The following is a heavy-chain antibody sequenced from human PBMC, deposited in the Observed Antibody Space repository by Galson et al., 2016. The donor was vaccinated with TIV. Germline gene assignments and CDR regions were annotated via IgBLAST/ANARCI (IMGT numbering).Heavy chain of an antibody. CDR1: GFTFDAYD. V-gene: IGHV3-20*01. D-gene: IGHD2-21*02. CDR3: ARLRSCGGDCYYFDY. CDR2: INWNGGST. Sequence: FLRLSCAASGFTFDAYDMNWVRQAPGKGLEWVSGINWNGGSTGYADSVKGRFTISRDNAKNSLYLQMNSLRAEDTALYHCARLRSCGGDCYYFDYWGQGTLVTVSS. J-gene: IGHJ4*02.